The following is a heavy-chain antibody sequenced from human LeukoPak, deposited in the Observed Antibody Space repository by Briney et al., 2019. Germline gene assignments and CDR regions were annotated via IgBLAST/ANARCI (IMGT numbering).Heavy chain of an antibody. V-gene: IGHV1-2*02. CDR1: GYTFTGYY. D-gene: IGHD3-16*01. CDR3: ATQRGSYLWGTDFDY. Sequence: ASVKVSCEASGYTFTGYYMRWVRQAPGQGLEWMGWINPNSGDTKYAQKFQGRVTMTRDTSISTAYMELSRLRSDDTAVYYCATQRGSYLWGTDFDYWGQGTLVTVSS. CDR2: INPNSGDT. J-gene: IGHJ4*02.